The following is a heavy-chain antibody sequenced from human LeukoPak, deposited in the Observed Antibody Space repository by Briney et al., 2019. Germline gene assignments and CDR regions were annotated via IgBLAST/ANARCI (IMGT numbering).Heavy chain of an antibody. J-gene: IGHJ6*03. Sequence: SETLSLTCTVSGGSISSSSYYWGWIRQPPGKGLEWIGSIYHSGSTNYNPSLKSRVTISVDTSKNQFSLKLSSVTAADTAVYYCARELRWTRQITMVRGVTRYYMDVWGKGTTVTVSS. CDR3: ARELRWTRQITMVRGVTRYYMDV. D-gene: IGHD3-10*01. V-gene: IGHV4-39*07. CDR1: GGSISSSSYY. CDR2: IYHSGST.